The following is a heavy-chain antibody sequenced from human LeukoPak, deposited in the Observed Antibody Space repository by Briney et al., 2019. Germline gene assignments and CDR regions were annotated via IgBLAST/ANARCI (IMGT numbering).Heavy chain of an antibody. D-gene: IGHD7-27*01. CDR1: GGTLINHA. Sequence: GASXXVSCKASGGTLINHAVSWVRQAPGQGLEWMGRIIPVSGTTNYAQKFQGRVTITTDESTSTVYMDLSSLRSEDTAVYFCARSVNWGSPHYWYSDLWGRGTLVAVSS. CDR3: ARSVNWGSPHYWYSDL. CDR2: IIPVSGTT. V-gene: IGHV1-69*05. J-gene: IGHJ2*01.